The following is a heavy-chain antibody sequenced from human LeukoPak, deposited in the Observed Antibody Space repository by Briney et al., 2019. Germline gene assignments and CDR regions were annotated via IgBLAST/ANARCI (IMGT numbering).Heavy chain of an antibody. CDR2: IYYSGST. Sequence: IGYIYYSGSTNYNPSLKSRVTISVDTSKNQFSLKLSSVTAADTAVYYCASSSSWFDDAFDIWGQGTMVTVSS. J-gene: IGHJ3*02. D-gene: IGHD6-13*01. CDR3: ASSSSWFDDAFDI. V-gene: IGHV4-59*08.